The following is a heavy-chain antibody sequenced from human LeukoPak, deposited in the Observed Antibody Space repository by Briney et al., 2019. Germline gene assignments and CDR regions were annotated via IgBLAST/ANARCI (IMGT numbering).Heavy chain of an antibody. Sequence: GGSLRLSCAASGFTFRSYSMNWVRQAPGKGLEWVSSISSSSSYIYYADSVKGRFTISRDNAKNSLYLQMNSLRAEDTAVYYCARETNYGDYAPDYWGQGTLVTVSS. CDR3: ARETNYGDYAPDY. D-gene: IGHD4-17*01. J-gene: IGHJ4*02. V-gene: IGHV3-21*01. CDR2: ISSSSSYI. CDR1: GFTFRSYS.